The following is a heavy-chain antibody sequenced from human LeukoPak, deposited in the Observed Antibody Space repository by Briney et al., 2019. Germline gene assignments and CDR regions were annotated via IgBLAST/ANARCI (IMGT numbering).Heavy chain of an antibody. CDR1: GYSFTSYG. Sequence: ASVKVSCKASGYSFTSYGISWVRHAPGQGLEWMGWLSAYSINTNSAQRVKGRVTVTTDTSASTAYMELRSLRSDDTAMYYCARDRAAAAGTRSFGYYGMDVWGQGTTVTVSS. CDR3: ARDRAAAAGTRSFGYYGMDV. V-gene: IGHV1-18*01. D-gene: IGHD6-13*01. J-gene: IGHJ6*02. CDR2: LSAYSINT.